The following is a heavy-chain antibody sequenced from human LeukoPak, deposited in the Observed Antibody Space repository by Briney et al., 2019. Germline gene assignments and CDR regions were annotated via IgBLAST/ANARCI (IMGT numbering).Heavy chain of an antibody. CDR1: GGSISSGDYY. CDR2: IYYSGST. Sequence: KSSETLSLTCTVSGGSISSGDYYWSWIRQPPGKGLEWIGYIYYSGSTYYNPSLKSRVTISVDTSKNQFSLKLSSVTAADTAVYYCARDHRFSLYGMDVWGQGTTVTVSS. CDR3: ARDHRFSLYGMDV. V-gene: IGHV4-30-4*01. D-gene: IGHD3-3*01. J-gene: IGHJ6*02.